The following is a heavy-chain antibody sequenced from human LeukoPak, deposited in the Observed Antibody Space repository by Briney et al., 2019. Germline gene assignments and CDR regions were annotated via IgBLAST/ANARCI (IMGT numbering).Heavy chain of an antibody. Sequence: SETLPLTCAVYGGSFSGYHWAWIRQSPGKGLEWIGQINHSGSTNYNPSLKSRVTLSVDTSKNQFSLRVSSATAADTALYYCAREREESGAWYERPHFDYWGRGALVTVSS. D-gene: IGHD6-19*01. V-gene: IGHV4-34*01. CDR3: AREREESGAWYERPHFDY. CDR2: INHSGST. CDR1: GGSFSGYH. J-gene: IGHJ4*02.